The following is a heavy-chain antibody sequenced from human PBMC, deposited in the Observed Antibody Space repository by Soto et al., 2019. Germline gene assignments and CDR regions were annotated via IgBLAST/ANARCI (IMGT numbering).Heavy chain of an antibody. J-gene: IGHJ6*02. CDR3: ATYYDILTGYSPGGMDV. CDR1: GGTFSSYA. V-gene: IGHV1-69*01. Sequence: QVQLVQSGAEVKKPGSSVKVSCKASGGTFSSYAISCVRQAPGQGLEWMGGIIPIFGTANYAQKFQGRVTITADESTSTAYMELSSLRSEDTAVYYWATYYDILTGYSPGGMDVWGQGTTVTVSS. CDR2: IIPIFGTA. D-gene: IGHD3-9*01.